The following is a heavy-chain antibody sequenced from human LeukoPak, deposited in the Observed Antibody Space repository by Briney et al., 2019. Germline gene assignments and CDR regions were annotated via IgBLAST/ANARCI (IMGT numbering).Heavy chain of an antibody. CDR2: IYPGDSDT. Sequence: GESLKISCKGSGYSFTSHWIGWVRQMPGKGLEGMGIIYPGDSDTRYSPSFQGPVTISAAKSISTAYLQGSSLKASDTAMYYCAGDSSGYYWEHAFDIWGQGTMVSVSS. CDR3: AGDSSGYYWEHAFDI. D-gene: IGHD3-22*01. J-gene: IGHJ3*02. CDR1: GYSFTSHW. V-gene: IGHV5-51*01.